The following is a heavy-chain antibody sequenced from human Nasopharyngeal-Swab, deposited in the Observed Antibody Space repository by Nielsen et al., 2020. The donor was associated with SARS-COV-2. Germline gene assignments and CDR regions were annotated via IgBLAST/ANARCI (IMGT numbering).Heavy chain of an antibody. J-gene: IGHJ3*01. V-gene: IGHV3-21*05. D-gene: IGHD2-21*01. CDR1: GFTFSSYT. CDR3: ARDRDWAFDV. CDR2: IRRSNEI. Sequence: GESLKISCAASGFTFSSYTMNWVRQAPGKGLEWISYIRRSNEIYYADSVKGRFTISRDHAKNSLYLQMSSLRVEDTAVYYCARDRDWAFDVWGQGAVVTVSS.